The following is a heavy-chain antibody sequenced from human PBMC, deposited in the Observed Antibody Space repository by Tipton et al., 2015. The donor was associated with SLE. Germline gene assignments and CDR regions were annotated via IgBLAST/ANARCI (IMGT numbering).Heavy chain of an antibody. D-gene: IGHD2-15*01. J-gene: IGHJ4*02. CDR2: ISGSGGST. CDR1: GFTVSSNY. CDR3: AKVPATAFDY. Sequence: SLRLSCAASGFTVSSNYMSWVRQAPGKGLEWVSAISGSGGSTYYADSVKGRFTISRDNSKNTLYLQMNSLRAEDTAVYYCAKVPATAFDYWGQGTLVTVSS. V-gene: IGHV3-23*01.